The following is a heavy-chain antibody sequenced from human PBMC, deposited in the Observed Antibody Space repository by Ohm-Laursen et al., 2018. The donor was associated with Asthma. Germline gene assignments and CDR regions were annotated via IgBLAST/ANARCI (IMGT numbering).Heavy chain of an antibody. CDR1: GFTFSPYS. Sequence: GSLRLSCSASGFTFSPYSMNWVRQAPGKGLEWVSYISKSTRTIKYADSAKGRFTISRDNSKNTLSLQMDSLRVEDTAIYYCAGAVEVTGGGGQGTLVTVSS. V-gene: IGHV3-48*01. J-gene: IGHJ4*02. CDR2: ISKSTRTI. CDR3: AGAVEVTGG. D-gene: IGHD2-8*02.